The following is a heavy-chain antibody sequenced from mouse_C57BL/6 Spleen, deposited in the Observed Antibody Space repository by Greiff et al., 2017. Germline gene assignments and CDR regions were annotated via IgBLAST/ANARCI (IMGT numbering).Heavy chain of an antibody. CDR3: ARRTTAMYYFDY. CDR2: ISDGGSYT. V-gene: IGHV5-4*01. Sequence: EVQGVESGGGLVKPGGSLKLSCAASGFTFSSSAMSWVRQTPEKRLEWVATISDGGSYTYYPDNVKGRFTISRDNAKNNLYLQMSHLKSEDTAMYYCARRTTAMYYFDYWGQGTTLTVSS. D-gene: IGHD1-2*01. J-gene: IGHJ2*01. CDR1: GFTFSSSA.